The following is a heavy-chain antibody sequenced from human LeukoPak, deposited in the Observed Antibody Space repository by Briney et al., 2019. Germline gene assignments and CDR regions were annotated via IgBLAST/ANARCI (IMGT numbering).Heavy chain of an antibody. CDR3: AKGSSSSWYAFDY. J-gene: IGHJ4*02. CDR2: ISGSGGTT. Sequence: PGGSLRLSCAASGFTFSSYAMSWVRQAPGKGLEWVSAISGSGGTTYYGDSVKGRFTISRDNSKNTLYLQMNSLRAEDMAVYYCAKGSSSSWYAFDYWGQGTLVTVSS. V-gene: IGHV3-23*01. CDR1: GFTFSSYA. D-gene: IGHD6-13*01.